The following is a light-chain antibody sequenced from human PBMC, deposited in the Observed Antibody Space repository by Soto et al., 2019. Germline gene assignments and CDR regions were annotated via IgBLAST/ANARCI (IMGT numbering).Light chain of an antibody. CDR1: QTTKNY. CDR3: HQTYHTPPT. Sequence: DNQMTQSPSSLSASVGDSVTISCRASQTTKNYLYWYQQKPGKAPKLLIDSAASLHGGVPSRFTFTTSGTSFTLTISSLQPEDFATYYCHQTYHTPPTFGQGTKVDIK. CDR2: SAA. J-gene: IGKJ1*01. V-gene: IGKV1-39*01.